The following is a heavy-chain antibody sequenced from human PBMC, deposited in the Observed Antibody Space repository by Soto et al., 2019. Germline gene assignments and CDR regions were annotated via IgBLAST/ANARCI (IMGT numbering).Heavy chain of an antibody. V-gene: IGHV1-18*01. J-gene: IGHJ5*02. CDR2: ISTFNGQT. D-gene: IGHD5-12*01. CDR3: AIEPNRVATIPPFDV. Sequence: ASVQVSCTASGHSLNTYDINWGRQAPGQGLEWMGWISTFNGQTKYAQRFQGRVIITRDRSTSTVYMELRSLRSDDTAVYYCAIEPNRVATIPPFDVWGQGILVTV. CDR1: GHSLNTYD.